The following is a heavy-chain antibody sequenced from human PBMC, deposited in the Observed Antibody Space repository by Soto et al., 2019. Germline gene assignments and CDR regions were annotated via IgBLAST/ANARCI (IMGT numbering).Heavy chain of an antibody. CDR1: GDSVSSNSAA. V-gene: IGHV6-1*01. CDR3: ARDLNDILTGYYTYYFDY. CDR2: TYYRSKWYN. Sequence: PSQTLSLTCAISGDSVSSNSAAWNWIRQSPSRGLEWLGRTYYRSKWYNDYAVSVKSRITINPDTSKNQFSLQLNSVTPEDTAVYYCARDLNDILTGYYTYYFDYWAQGNLVPVSS. J-gene: IGHJ4*02. D-gene: IGHD3-9*01.